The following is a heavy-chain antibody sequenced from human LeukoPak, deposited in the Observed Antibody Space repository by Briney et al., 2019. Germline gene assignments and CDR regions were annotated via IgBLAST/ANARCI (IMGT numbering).Heavy chain of an antibody. Sequence: PSGTLSLTCVVSGGXISGTNCWSWVRQPPGQGLEWIGEFSLAGQTNYNPSLNGRVTMSLDKSSHQLSLHLTSVTAADTATYFCSRESGPFCPFGYWGQGTLVIVSS. J-gene: IGHJ4*02. D-gene: IGHD1-26*01. V-gene: IGHV4-4*02. CDR1: GGXISGTNC. CDR3: SRESGPFCPFGY. CDR2: FSLAGQT.